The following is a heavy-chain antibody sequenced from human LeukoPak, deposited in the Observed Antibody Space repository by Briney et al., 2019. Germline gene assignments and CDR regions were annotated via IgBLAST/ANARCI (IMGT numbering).Heavy chain of an antibody. Sequence: PSETLSLTCAVYGGSFSGYYWSWIRQPPGKGLEWIGEINHSGSTNYNPSLKSRVTISVGTSKNQFSLKLSSVTAADTAVYYCARGRGYYYGSVFDYWGQGTLVTVSS. J-gene: IGHJ4*02. V-gene: IGHV4-34*01. D-gene: IGHD3-10*01. CDR2: INHSGST. CDR3: ARGRGYYYGSVFDY. CDR1: GGSFSGYY.